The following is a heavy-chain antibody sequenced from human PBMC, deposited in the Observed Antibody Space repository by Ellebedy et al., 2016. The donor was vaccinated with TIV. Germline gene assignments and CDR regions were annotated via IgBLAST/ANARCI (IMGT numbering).Heavy chain of an antibody. CDR3: ARDTRFIDHQHNWFDP. CDR2: IAGGGESI. CDR1: GFIFSDFQ. D-gene: IGHD1-14*01. V-gene: IGHV3-11*01. J-gene: IGHJ5*02. Sequence: GGSLRLSCAASGFIFSDFQVSWIRQAPGKGLECISYIAGGGESIYYADSVKGRFTISRDDSTSSLYLHLNSLRAEDTAVYYCARDTRFIDHQHNWFDPWGQGTLVTVSS.